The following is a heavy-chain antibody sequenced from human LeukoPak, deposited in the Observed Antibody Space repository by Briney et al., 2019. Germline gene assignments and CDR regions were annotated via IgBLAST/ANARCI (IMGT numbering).Heavy chain of an antibody. CDR2: ISPGGGTT. CDR1: GFSFGSEA. D-gene: IGHD3-10*01. Sequence: GGSLRLSCVVSGFSFGSEAMSWVRQAPGRGLEWVSSISPGGGTTYYADSVKGRFTISRDNSENTLYVEMNSLRAEDTAIYYCAKSSSGSANWALRIFDNWGQGTLVSVSS. V-gene: IGHV3-23*01. CDR3: AKSSSGSANWALRIFDN. J-gene: IGHJ4*02.